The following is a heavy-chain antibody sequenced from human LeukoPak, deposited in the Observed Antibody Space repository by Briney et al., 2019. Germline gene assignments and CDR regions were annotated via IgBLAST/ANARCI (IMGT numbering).Heavy chain of an antibody. J-gene: IGHJ4*02. Sequence: SETLSLTCTVSGSSISSGYYWGWIRQPPGKGLEWIGSIYHSGSTYYNPSLKSRVTISVDTSKNQFSLRLSSVTAADTAVYYCARGYTATITCYLDYWGQGTLVTVSS. CDR3: ARGYTATITCYLDY. D-gene: IGHD5-24*01. CDR1: GSSISSGYY. CDR2: IYHSGST. V-gene: IGHV4-38-2*02.